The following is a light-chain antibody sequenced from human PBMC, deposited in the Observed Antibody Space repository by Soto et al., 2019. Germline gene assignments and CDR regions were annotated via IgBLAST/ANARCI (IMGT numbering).Light chain of an antibody. V-gene: IGKV3-20*01. J-gene: IGKJ3*01. CDR1: QSVSSSY. CDR2: GAS. Sequence: EIVLTQSPGTLSLSPGERATLSCRASQSVSSSYLAWYQQKPGQPPRLLIYGASSRAPGIPDSCSGSGSGTDFTLTISRLEPEDFAVYYCHQYGSSPFSFGPGTKVDIK. CDR3: HQYGSSPFS.